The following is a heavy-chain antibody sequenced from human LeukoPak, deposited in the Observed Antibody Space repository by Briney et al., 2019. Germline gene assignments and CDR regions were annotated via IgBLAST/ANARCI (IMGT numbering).Heavy chain of an antibody. CDR1: GFTFSSYG. CDR2: ISYDGSNK. Sequence: GGSLRLSCAASGFTFSSYGMHWVRQAPGKGLEWVAVISYDGSNKYYAYSVKGRFTISRDNSKNTLYLQMNSPRAEDTAVYYCAKEAGYGDYIECFDYWGQGTLVTVSS. D-gene: IGHD4-17*01. CDR3: AKEAGYGDYIECFDY. V-gene: IGHV3-30*18. J-gene: IGHJ4*02.